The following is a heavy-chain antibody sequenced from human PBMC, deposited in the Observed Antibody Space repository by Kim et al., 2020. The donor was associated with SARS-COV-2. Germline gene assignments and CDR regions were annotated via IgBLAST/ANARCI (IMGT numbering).Heavy chain of an antibody. V-gene: IGHV3-30*18. J-gene: IGHJ4*02. CDR2: ISYDGSNK. D-gene: IGHD6-19*01. Sequence: GGSLRLSCAASGFTFSSYGMHWVRQAPGKGLEWVAVISYDGSNKYYADSVKGRFTISRDNSKNTLYLQMNSLRAEDTAVYYCAKDLKAVAVARTFDYWGQGTLVTVSS. CDR3: AKDLKAVAVARTFDY. CDR1: GFTFSSYG.